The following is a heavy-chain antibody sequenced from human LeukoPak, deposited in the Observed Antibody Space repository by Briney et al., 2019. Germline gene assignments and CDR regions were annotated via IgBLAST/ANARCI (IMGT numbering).Heavy chain of an antibody. J-gene: IGHJ4*02. Sequence: VASVKVSCKASGGTFSSYTISWVRQAPGQGLEWMGWINPNSGGTNYAQKFQGRVTMTRDTSISTAYMELSRLRSDDTAVYYCARALLRFLEWSPDYWGQGTLVTVSS. CDR1: GGTFSSYT. CDR2: INPNSGGT. CDR3: ARALLRFLEWSPDY. D-gene: IGHD3-3*01. V-gene: IGHV1-2*02.